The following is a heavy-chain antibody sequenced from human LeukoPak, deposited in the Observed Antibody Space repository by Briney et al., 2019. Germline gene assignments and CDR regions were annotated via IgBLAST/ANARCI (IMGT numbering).Heavy chain of an antibody. CDR1: GGTFSSYA. CDR3: ARDRTNGVLFDY. D-gene: IGHD2-8*01. V-gene: IGHV1-69*04. Sequence: GASVKVSCKASGGTFSSYAISWVRQAPGQGLEWMGRIIPILGIANYAQKFQGRVTITADKSTSTAYMELSSLRSEDTAVYYCARDRTNGVLFDYWGQGTLVTVSS. J-gene: IGHJ4*02. CDR2: IIPILGIA.